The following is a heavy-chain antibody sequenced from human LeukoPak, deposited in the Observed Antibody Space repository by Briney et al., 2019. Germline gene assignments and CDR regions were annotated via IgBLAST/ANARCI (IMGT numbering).Heavy chain of an antibody. CDR3: AKGPGLERRPSYFDY. V-gene: IGHV3-9*01. J-gene: IGHJ4*02. CDR1: GFTFDDYA. Sequence: GRSLRLSCAASGFTFDDYAMHWVRQAPGKGLEWVSGISWNSGSIGYADSVKGRFTISRDNAKNSLYLQMNSLRAEDTALYYCAKGPGLERRPSYFDYWGQGTLVTVSS. D-gene: IGHD1-1*01. CDR2: ISWNSGSI.